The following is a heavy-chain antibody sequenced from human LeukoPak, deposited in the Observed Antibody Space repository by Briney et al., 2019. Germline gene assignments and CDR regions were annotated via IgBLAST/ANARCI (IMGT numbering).Heavy chain of an antibody. J-gene: IGHJ4*02. V-gene: IGHV3-7*01. D-gene: IGHD3-10*01. Sequence: GGSLRLSCAASGFTFSGFSMSWVRQSPTKGLEWVANIRQDGSERYYVDSVKGRFTISRDNAKNSLSLQMNNLRVEDTAVYYCARAGSHWHYVYWGQGTVVTVSS. CDR1: GFTFSGFS. CDR2: IRQDGSER. CDR3: ARAGSHWHYVY.